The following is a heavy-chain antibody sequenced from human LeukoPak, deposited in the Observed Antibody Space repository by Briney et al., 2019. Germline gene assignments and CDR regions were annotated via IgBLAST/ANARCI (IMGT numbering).Heavy chain of an antibody. CDR3: ARETIVGATGAFDI. D-gene: IGHD1-26*01. J-gene: IGHJ3*02. CDR1: GYTFTGYY. CDR2: INPNSGGT. V-gene: IGHV1-2*02. Sequence: ASVKVSCKASGYTFTGYYMHWVRQAPGQGLEWMGWINPNSGGTNYAQKFQGRVTMTRDTSISTAYMELSRLRSDDTAVYYCARETIVGATGAFDIWGQGTMVTVSS.